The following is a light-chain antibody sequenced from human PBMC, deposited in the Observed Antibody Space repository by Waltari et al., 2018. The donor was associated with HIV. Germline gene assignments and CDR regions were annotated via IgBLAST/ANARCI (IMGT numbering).Light chain of an antibody. V-gene: IGKV1-9*01. CDR3: QQLKTYPFT. J-gene: IGKJ3*01. CDR1: QGLDSY. CDR2: AAS. Sequence: DIQLTQSPSFVSASVGDRVAITCRASQGLDSYLAWYQQKPGKVPRLLISAASSLQSGVPARFSGSESGADFTLTISSLQPEDSATYYCQQLKTYPFTFGPGTKVDIK.